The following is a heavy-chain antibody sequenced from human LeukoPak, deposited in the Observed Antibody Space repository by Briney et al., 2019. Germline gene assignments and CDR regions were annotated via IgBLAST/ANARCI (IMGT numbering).Heavy chain of an antibody. V-gene: IGHV1-18*04. J-gene: IGHJ4*02. CDR1: GYTFTNYG. CDR2: ISGDNGNT. Sequence: GSVRVSCKASGYTFTNYGISWVRQAPGRGLEWMAWISGDNGNTKYAQKLQGRVTMATDTSTSTAYKDLRILRSDDTAVYYCARASDYIWTGYPGELDYWGQGTLVTVSS. D-gene: IGHD3/OR15-3a*01. CDR3: ARASDYIWTGYPGELDY.